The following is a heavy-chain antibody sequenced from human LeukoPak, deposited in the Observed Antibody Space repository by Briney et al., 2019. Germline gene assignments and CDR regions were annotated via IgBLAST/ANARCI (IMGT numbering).Heavy chain of an antibody. CDR2: IWYDGSNK. D-gene: IGHD6-19*01. V-gene: IGHV3-33*03. Sequence: PGGSLRLSCAAPGIPFSSFGMHWLRQAPGKGLEWVAFIWYDGSNKYYADSVKGRFTISRDNSKNTLYLQMNSLTAEDTAVYYCAKYQRQWLPKGGFDYWGQGTLVTVSS. CDR1: GIPFSSFG. CDR3: AKYQRQWLPKGGFDY. J-gene: IGHJ4*02.